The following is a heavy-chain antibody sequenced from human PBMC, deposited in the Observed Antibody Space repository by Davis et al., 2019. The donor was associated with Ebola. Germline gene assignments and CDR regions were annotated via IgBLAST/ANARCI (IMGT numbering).Heavy chain of an antibody. J-gene: IGHJ6*02. CDR3: ARQLPYYSYGMDV. Sequence: GSLKISCAASGFTFSSYAMSWVRQAPGKGLEWVSTISGSGGSTYYADSVKGRFTISRDNSKNTLYLQMNSLRAEDTAVYFCARQLPYYSYGMDVWGQGTTVTVSS. D-gene: IGHD2-2*01. CDR2: ISGSGGST. V-gene: IGHV3-23*01. CDR1: GFTFSSYA.